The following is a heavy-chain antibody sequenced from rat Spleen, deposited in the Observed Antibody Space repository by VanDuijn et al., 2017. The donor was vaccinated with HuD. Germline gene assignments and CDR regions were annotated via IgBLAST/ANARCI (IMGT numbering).Heavy chain of an antibody. J-gene: IGHJ2*01. CDR2: ISPTGDNS. V-gene: IGHV5S23*01. CDR3: VRQWDY. Sequence: EVQLVESGGRLVQPGNSLKLSCAASGFTFSDHAMAWVRQFPKKGLEWVASISPTGDNSYYRDSVKGRFTISRDNAKSNLHLQMDSLRSEDTATYYCVRQWDYWGQGVMVTVSS. CDR1: GFTFSDHA.